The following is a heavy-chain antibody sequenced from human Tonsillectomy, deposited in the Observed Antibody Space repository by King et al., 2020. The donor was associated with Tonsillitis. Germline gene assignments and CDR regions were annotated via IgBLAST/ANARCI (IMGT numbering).Heavy chain of an antibody. D-gene: IGHD2-15*01. Sequence: QLVQSGAEVKKPGASVKVSCEASGYTFTRYGISWVRQAPGQGLEWLGWINPNNGNTNYAQKFQGRVTMTTDTSTSTDYMELRSLRSDDTAVYYCGSGGAGPWCMDVWGKGTTVNVSS. CDR2: INPNNGNT. V-gene: IGHV1-18*01. CDR1: GYTFTRYG. CDR3: GSGGAGPWCMDV. J-gene: IGHJ6*03.